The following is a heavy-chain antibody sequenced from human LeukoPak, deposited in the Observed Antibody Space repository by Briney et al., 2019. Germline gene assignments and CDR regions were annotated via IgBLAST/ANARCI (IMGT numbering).Heavy chain of an antibody. V-gene: IGHV3-15*01. CDR3: AKALTGYQLLGGI. CDR1: GFTLSSYG. J-gene: IGHJ3*02. Sequence: PGGSLRLSCGASGFTLSSYGMHWVRQAPGKGLEWVGRIKSKTDGGTTDYAAPVKGRFTISRDDSKNTLYLQMNSLRAEDTAVYYCAKALTGYQLLGGIWGQGTMVTVSS. D-gene: IGHD2-2*01. CDR2: IKSKTDGGTT.